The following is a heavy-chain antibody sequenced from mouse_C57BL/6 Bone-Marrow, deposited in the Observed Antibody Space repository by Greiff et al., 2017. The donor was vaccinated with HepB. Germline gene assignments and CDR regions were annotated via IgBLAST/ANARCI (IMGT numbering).Heavy chain of an antibody. D-gene: IGHD1-1*01. CDR3: ASPNYGSSYVDYFDY. CDR2: IYPRSGNT. J-gene: IGHJ2*01. V-gene: IGHV1-81*01. CDR1: GYTFTSYG. Sequence: QVQLQQSGAELARPGASVKLSCKASGYTFTSYGISWVKQRTGQGLEWIGEIYPRSGNTYYNEKFKGKATLTADKSSSTAYMELRSLTSEDSAVSFYASPNYGSSYVDYFDYWCQGTTLTVSS.